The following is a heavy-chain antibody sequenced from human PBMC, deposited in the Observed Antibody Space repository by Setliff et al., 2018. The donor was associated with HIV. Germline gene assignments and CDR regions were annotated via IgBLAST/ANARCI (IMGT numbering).Heavy chain of an antibody. J-gene: IGHJ4*02. D-gene: IGHD4-17*01. V-gene: IGHV1-18*01. CDR1: GYTFTSYG. CDR2: VSAYNGNT. CDR3: ARGGLSGDYIFGFDY. Sequence: GASVKVSCKASGYTFTSYGISWVRQAPGQGLEWMGWVSAYNGNTNYAQKLQGRVTMTTDTSTSTAYMELRSLRSGDTAVYYCARGGLSGDYIFGFDYWGQGTLVTVSS.